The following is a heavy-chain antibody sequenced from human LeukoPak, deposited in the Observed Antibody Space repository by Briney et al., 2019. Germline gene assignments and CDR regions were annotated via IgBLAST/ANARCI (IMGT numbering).Heavy chain of an antibody. J-gene: IGHJ4*02. Sequence: GGSLRLSCAASGFTFDDYGMSWVRQAPGKGLEWVGRTRNKANSYTTEYAASVKGRFTISRDDSKNSLYLQMNSLKTEDTAVYYCVRVRYGDYYFDNWGQGTLVTVSS. CDR1: GFTFDDYG. D-gene: IGHD4-17*01. CDR3: VRVRYGDYYFDN. CDR2: TRNKANSYTT. V-gene: IGHV3-72*01.